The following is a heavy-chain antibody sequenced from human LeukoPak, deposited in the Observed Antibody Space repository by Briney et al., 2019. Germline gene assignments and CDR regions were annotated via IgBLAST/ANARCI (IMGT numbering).Heavy chain of an antibody. CDR1: GGSISNYY. V-gene: IGHV4-59*01. Sequence: PSETLSLTCTVSGGSISNYYWSWIRQPPGKELEWIGYIYHSGSTNYNPSLKSRVTISQDTSKNQLSLKLSSVTAADTAVYYCARNADDSSSYPYFDYWGQGTLVTVSS. J-gene: IGHJ4*02. CDR3: ARNADDSSSYPYFDY. CDR2: IYHSGST. D-gene: IGHD3-22*01.